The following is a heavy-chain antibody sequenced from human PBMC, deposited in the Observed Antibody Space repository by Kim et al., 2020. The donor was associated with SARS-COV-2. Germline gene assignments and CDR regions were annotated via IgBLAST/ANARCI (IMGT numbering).Heavy chain of an antibody. CDR3: ARDLYYYGSGSDYGPSTHYYGMDV. D-gene: IGHD3-10*01. CDR1: GYTFTSYA. J-gene: IGHJ6*02. V-gene: IGHV1-3*01. Sequence: ASVKVSCKASGYTFTSYAMHWVRQAPGQRLEWMGWINAGNGNTKYSQKFQGRVTITRDTSASTAYMELSSLRSEDTAVYYCARDLYYYGSGSDYGPSTHYYGMDVWGQGTTVTVSS. CDR2: INAGNGNT.